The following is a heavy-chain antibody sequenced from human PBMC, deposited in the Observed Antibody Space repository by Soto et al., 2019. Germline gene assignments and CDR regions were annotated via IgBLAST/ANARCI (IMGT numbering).Heavy chain of an antibody. V-gene: IGHV3-23*01. CDR3: AKGVRTVTPPYNWFDP. J-gene: IGHJ5*02. CDR1: GFTFSSYA. D-gene: IGHD4-17*01. Sequence: SCAASGFTFSSYAMSWVRQAPGKGLEWVSAISGSGGSTYYADSVKGRFTISRDNSKNTLYLQMNSLRAEDTAVYYCAKGVRTVTPPYNWFDPWGQGTLVTVS. CDR2: ISGSGGST.